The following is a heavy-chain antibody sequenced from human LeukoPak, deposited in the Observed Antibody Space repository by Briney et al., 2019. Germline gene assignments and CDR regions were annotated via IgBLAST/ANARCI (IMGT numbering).Heavy chain of an antibody. CDR3: ARMNKSGANNWFDP. CDR2: MNPNNGNT. CDR1: GYTFINYD. J-gene: IGHJ5*02. D-gene: IGHD1/OR15-1a*01. V-gene: IGHV1-8*03. Sequence: ASVKVSCEASGYTFINYDINWVRQATGQGLEWMGWMNPNNGNTGYAQKFQGRATLTRDTSINTAYMELSSLSSEDTAIYYCARMNKSGANNWFDPWGQGTLVTVSS.